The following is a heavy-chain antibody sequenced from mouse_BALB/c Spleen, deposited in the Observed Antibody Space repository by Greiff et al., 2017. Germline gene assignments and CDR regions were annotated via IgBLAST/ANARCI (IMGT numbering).Heavy chain of an antibody. Sequence: QVQLKESGAELVRPGASVTLSCKASGYTFTDYEMHWVKQTPVHGLEWIGAIDPETGGTAYNLKFKGKATLTADKSSSTAYMELRSLTSEDSAVYYCTRGATVGWGQGTTLTVSS. D-gene: IGHD1-1*01. CDR2: IDPETGGT. V-gene: IGHV1-15*01. J-gene: IGHJ2*01. CDR1: GYTFTDYE. CDR3: TRGATVG.